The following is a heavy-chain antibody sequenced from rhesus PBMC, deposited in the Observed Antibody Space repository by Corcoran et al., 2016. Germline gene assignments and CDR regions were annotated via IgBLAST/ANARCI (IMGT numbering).Heavy chain of an antibody. Sequence: QLQLQESGPGLVKPSETLSLPCAVSGASLSNNHWGWLRQPPGKGLEWIGRIFGGAGNTDYNPSLRSRVTISTDTSQNQFSLKVNSVIAADTAVYYCARGCSYRGCPLVHIDYWGQGVLVTVSS. V-gene: IGHV4-173*01. CDR2: IFGGAGNT. D-gene: IGHD2-33*01. CDR1: GASLSNNH. J-gene: IGHJ4*01. CDR3: ARGCSYRGCPLVHIDY.